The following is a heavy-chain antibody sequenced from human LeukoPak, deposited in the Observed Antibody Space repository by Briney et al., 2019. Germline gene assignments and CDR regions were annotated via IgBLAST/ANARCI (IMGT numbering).Heavy chain of an antibody. CDR1: GFTFSSYW. CDR3: ARGSSYCGGDCYSQGEYFQY. D-gene: IGHD2-21*02. J-gene: IGHJ1*01. Sequence: GGSLRLSCAASGFTFSSYWMPWVRQAPGKGLVWVSRINSDGSSTSYADSVKGRFTISRDNAKNSLYLQMNSLRAEDTAVYYCARGSSYCGGDCYSQGEYFQYWGQGTLVTVSS. V-gene: IGHV3-74*01. CDR2: INSDGSST.